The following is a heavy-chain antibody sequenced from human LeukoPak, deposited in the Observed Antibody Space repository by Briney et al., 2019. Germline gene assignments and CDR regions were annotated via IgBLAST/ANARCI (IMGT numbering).Heavy chain of an antibody. V-gene: IGHV3-9*01. J-gene: IGHJ6*03. CDR3: AKGHCSSSNCFSNYYYYMDV. CDR1: GFTFDEYA. CDR2: ISWNSGSI. Sequence: GGSLRLSCAGSGFTFDEYAMHWVRQAPGKGLEWVSGISWNSGSIAYADSVKGRFTISRDNAKHVLFLQMSSLRAADTALYYCAKGHCSSSNCFSNYYYYMDVWGKGTTVTVSS. D-gene: IGHD2-15*01.